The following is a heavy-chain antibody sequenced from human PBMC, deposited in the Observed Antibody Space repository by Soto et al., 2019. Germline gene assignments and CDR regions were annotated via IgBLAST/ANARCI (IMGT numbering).Heavy chain of an antibody. CDR2: IYYSGST. J-gene: IGHJ4*02. Sequence: SETLSLTCTVSGGSISSGDYYWSWIRQPPGKGLEWIGYIYYSGSTNYNPSLKSRVTMSVDASKNQFSLKLSSVTAADTAVYYCARYRSTSAALGFDYWGQGALVTVSS. CDR3: ARYRSTSAALGFDY. D-gene: IGHD2-15*01. V-gene: IGHV4-61*08. CDR1: GGSISSGDYY.